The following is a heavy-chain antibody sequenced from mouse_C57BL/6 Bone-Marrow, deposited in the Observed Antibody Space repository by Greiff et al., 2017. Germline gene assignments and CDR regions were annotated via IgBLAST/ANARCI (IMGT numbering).Heavy chain of an antibody. CDR3: SRWDTTVVAPFAY. CDR2: IDPSGSYT. V-gene: IGHV1-50*01. D-gene: IGHD1-1*01. Sequence: QVQLQQPGAELVRPGASVKLSCKASGYTFTSYWMQWVKQRPGQGLEWIGEIDPSGSYTNYNQKFKGKATLTVDTSSSTAYMQLSSLTSEDSAVYYCSRWDTTVVAPFAYWGQGTLVTVSA. J-gene: IGHJ3*01. CDR1: GYTFTSYW.